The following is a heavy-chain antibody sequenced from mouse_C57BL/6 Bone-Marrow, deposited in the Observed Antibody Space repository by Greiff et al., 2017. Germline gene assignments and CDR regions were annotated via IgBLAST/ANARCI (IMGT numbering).Heavy chain of an antibody. CDR1: GFSFTSYA. CDR3: SRNPDGGSVYFDY. CDR2: ILTGGGT. J-gene: IGHJ2*01. D-gene: IGHD1-1*01. V-gene: IGHV2-9-1*01. Sequence: VKVVESGPGLVAPSQSLSITCTVSGFSFTSYAISWVRQPPGKGLEWLGVILTGGGTNYYSALKSRLSLSKDHSKSQVFLKMNSLQTDDTARYYCSRNPDGGSVYFDYWGQGTTLTGSS.